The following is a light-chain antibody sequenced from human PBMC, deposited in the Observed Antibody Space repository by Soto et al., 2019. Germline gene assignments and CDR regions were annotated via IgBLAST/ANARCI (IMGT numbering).Light chain of an antibody. CDR3: QHRSNWTFLT. CDR1: QTVSRY. Sequence: VLTQSPATLSLSPGERATLSCRASQTVSRYLAWYQQKPGQAPRLLIYYASNRATGIPARFSGSGSETAYTLTISSLEPEDFAVYYCQHRSNWTFLTFGGGTKVEI. V-gene: IGKV3-11*01. CDR2: YAS. J-gene: IGKJ4*01.